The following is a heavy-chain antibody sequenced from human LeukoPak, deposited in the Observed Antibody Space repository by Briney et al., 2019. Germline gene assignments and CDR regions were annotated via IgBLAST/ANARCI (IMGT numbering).Heavy chain of an antibody. Sequence: PGGSLRLSCAASGFTVSSNYMSWVRQAPGKGLEWVSVIYSGGSTYYADSVKGRFTISRDNSKNTLYLQMNSLRAEDTAVYYCANYLTEDAFDIWGQGTMVTVSS. J-gene: IGHJ3*02. V-gene: IGHV3-53*01. D-gene: IGHD1-14*01. CDR1: GFTVSSNY. CDR2: IYSGGST. CDR3: ANYLTEDAFDI.